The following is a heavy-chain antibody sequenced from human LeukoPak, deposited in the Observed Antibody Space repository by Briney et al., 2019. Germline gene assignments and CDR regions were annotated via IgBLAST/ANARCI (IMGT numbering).Heavy chain of an antibody. D-gene: IGHD4-23*01. CDR3: ARRYRYDYGGNSLGY. J-gene: IGHJ4*02. V-gene: IGHV1-2*02. Sequence: ASVKVSCKASGYTFTGYYMHWVRQAPGQGLEWVGWINPNSGGTNYAQKFQGRVTMTRDTSISTAYMELSRLRSDDTAVYYCARRYRYDYGGNSLGYWGQGTLVTVSS. CDR1: GYTFTGYY. CDR2: INPNSGGT.